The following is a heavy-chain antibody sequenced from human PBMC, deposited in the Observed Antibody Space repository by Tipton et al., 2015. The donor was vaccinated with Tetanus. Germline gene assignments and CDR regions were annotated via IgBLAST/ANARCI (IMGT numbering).Heavy chain of an antibody. D-gene: IGHD6-25*01. Sequence: SLRLSCRASGFDFMGYGMHWVRRAPGTGLEWVAAIWFDGSRAEYADSVQGRFTISRDNSRSMVYLQMNSLRAEDTAVYFCASGSALDYWGPGALVTVSS. CDR1: GFDFMGYG. V-gene: IGHV3-33*03. CDR3: ASGSALDY. J-gene: IGHJ4*02. CDR2: IWFDGSRA.